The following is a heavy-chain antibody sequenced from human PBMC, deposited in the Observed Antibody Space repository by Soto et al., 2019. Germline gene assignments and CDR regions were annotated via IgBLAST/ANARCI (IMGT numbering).Heavy chain of an antibody. V-gene: IGHV4-59*01. J-gene: IGHJ4*02. D-gene: IGHD6-19*01. CDR3: AKADGGIPLPSFSIAVAGPNFDY. CDR2: TYYTGRT. Sequence: SETLSLTCTVSGDSISGYYWSWIRQAPGKGLEWIGYTYYTGRTDYNPSLKSRVTMSVDTSKNKFSLELTSVTAADTAVYYCAKADGGIPLPSFSIAVAGPNFDYWGQGTLVTVS. CDR1: GDSISGYY.